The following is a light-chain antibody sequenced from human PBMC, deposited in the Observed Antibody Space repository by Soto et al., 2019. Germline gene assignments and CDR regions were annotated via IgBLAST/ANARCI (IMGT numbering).Light chain of an antibody. CDR3: QQYYSSPLT. V-gene: IGKV4-1*01. CDR2: WAS. J-gene: IGKJ4*01. CDR1: QSVIYSSNNKNF. Sequence: DIVMIQSPDSLAVSLGERTTINCKSSQSVIYSSNNKNFLAWYQQKPGQPPKLLIYWASTREFGVPDRFSGSGSGTDFTLTISSLQAEDAAVYYCQQYYSSPLTFGGGTKVEIK.